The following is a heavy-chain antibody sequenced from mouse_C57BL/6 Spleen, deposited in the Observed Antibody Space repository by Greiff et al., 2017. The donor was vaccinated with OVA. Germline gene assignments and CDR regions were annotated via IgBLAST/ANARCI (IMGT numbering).Heavy chain of an antibody. D-gene: IGHD2-3*01. Sequence: VQLQQPGTELVKPGASVKLSCKASGYTFTSYWMHWVKQRPGQGLEWIGNINPSNGGTNYNEKFKSKATLTVDKSSSTAYMQLSSLTSEDSAAYYCARPIYDGYYGCYFDYWGKGTTLTVSS. CDR3: ARPIYDGYYGCYFDY. CDR2: INPSNGGT. J-gene: IGHJ2*01. V-gene: IGHV1-53*01. CDR1: GYTFTSYW.